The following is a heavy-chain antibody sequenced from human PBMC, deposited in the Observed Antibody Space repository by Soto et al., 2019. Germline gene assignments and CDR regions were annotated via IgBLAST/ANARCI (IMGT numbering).Heavy chain of an antibody. Sequence: ASETLSLTCAVYGGSFSGYYWSWIRQPPGKGLEWIGEINHSGSTNYNPSLKSRVTISVDTSKNQFSLKLSSVTAADTAVYYCARGLIVGIAAAGPKGDYYYYGMDVWGQGTTVTVSS. CDR1: GGSFSGYY. J-gene: IGHJ6*02. CDR3: ARGLIVGIAAAGPKGDYYYYGMDV. D-gene: IGHD6-13*01. V-gene: IGHV4-34*01. CDR2: INHSGST.